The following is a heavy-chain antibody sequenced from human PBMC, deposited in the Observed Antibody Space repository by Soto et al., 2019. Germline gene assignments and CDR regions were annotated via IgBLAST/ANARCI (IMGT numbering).Heavy chain of an antibody. V-gene: IGHV3-7*01. CDR1: GFTFSNYW. CDR3: ARVEGGYYGSGSYGFDY. J-gene: IGHJ4*02. D-gene: IGHD3-10*01. CDR2: IKQDGSEK. Sequence: EVQLVESGGGLVQPGGSLSLSCAASGFTFSNYWMTWVRQAPGKGLEWVVNIKQDGSEKYYVDSVKGRSTISRDNAKNSVYLHMDSLRVEDTAVYYCARVEGGYYGSGSYGFDYWGQGSLVTVSS.